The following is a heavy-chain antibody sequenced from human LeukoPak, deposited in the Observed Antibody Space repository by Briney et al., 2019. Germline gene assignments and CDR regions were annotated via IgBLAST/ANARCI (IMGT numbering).Heavy chain of an antibody. J-gene: IGHJ4*02. CDR1: GFTFSSYG. CDR3: ARDVGYYDSSRDIDGDY. Sequence: PGRSLRLSCAASGFTFSSYGMHWVRQAPGKGLEWVAVIWYDGSNKYYADSVKGRFTISRDNSKNTLYLQMNSLRAEDTAVYYCARDVGYYDSSRDIDGDYWGQGTLVTVSS. V-gene: IGHV3-33*01. CDR2: IWYDGSNK. D-gene: IGHD3-22*01.